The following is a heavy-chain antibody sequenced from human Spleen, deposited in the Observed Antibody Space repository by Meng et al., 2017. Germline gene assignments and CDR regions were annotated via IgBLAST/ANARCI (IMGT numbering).Heavy chain of an antibody. V-gene: IGHV3-33*08. CDR2: IWYDGSTK. J-gene: IGHJ3*02. Sequence: GESLKISCAASGFAFSTYNMNWVRQAPGKGLEWVAVIWYDGSTKYYTDSVQGRFTISRDNSKNTLYLQMNSLRADDTAVYYCAREGLEMVTGTRSDAFEMWGQGTMVTVSS. D-gene: IGHD2-21*02. CDR1: GFAFSTYN. CDR3: AREGLEMVTGTRSDAFEM.